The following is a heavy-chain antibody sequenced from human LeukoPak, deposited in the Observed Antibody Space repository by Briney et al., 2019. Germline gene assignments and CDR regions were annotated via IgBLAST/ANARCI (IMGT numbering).Heavy chain of an antibody. CDR1: RFSFSNYV. J-gene: IGHJ6*02. Sequence: GGSLRLSCVVSRFSFSNYVMHWVRQAPGKGLEWVAVIWDDGSKKYYADSVKGRFTISRDNAKNSLYLQMNSLRAEDTAVYYCARRGQWLADYYYYGMDVWGQGTTVTVSS. CDR2: IWDDGSKK. CDR3: ARRGQWLADYYYYGMDV. D-gene: IGHD6-19*01. V-gene: IGHV3-33*03.